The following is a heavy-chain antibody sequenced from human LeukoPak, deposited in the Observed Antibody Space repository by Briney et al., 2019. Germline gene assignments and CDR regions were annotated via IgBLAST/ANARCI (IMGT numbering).Heavy chain of an antibody. D-gene: IGHD3-22*01. CDR3: ARFIGREYDSSGYYSYYFDY. Sequence: PSETLSLTCTVSGYSISSGYYWGWIRQPPGKGLEWIGYIYYSGSTNYNPSLKSRVTISVDTSKNQFSLKLSSVTAADTAVYYCARFIGREYDSSGYYSYYFDYWGQGTLVTVSS. CDR2: IYYSGST. V-gene: IGHV4-38-2*02. CDR1: GYSISSGYY. J-gene: IGHJ4*02.